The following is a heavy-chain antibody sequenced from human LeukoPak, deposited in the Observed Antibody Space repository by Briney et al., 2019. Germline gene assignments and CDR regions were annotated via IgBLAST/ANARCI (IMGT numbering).Heavy chain of an antibody. J-gene: IGHJ4*02. CDR1: GGSISSGGYS. V-gene: IGHV4-31*03. CDR2: IYYSGST. D-gene: IGHD3-22*01. CDR3: ANFDSSGYFGFDY. Sequence: SETLSLTCTVSGGSISSGGYSWSWIRQHPGKGLEWIGYIYYSGSTSYNPSLKSRVTISVDTSKNQFSLKLSSVTAADTAVYYCANFDSSGYFGFDYWGQGTLVTVSS.